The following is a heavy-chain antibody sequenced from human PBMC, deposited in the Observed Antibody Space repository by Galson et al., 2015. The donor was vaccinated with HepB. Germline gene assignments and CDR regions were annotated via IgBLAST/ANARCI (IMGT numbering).Heavy chain of an antibody. V-gene: IGHV3-23*01. CDR3: VKEGSWFGGDWFDP. Sequence: SLRLSCAGSGFIFRHHAMAWIRQAPGKGLEWVSGINGRGSTRSYPDAVKGRFSTSRDNSKDTVFLQMDNLRAEDTAVYYCVKEGSWFGGDWFDPWGQGALVTVS. CDR1: GFIFRHHA. CDR2: INGRGSTR. D-gene: IGHD3-16*01. J-gene: IGHJ5*02.